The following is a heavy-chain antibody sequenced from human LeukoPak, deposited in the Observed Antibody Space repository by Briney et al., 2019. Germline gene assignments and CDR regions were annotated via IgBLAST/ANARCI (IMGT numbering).Heavy chain of an antibody. Sequence: DSVKGRFTVSRDNSKDTVSLQLNSLRAEDTAVYYCARGSGAAAGAFDYWGQGTLVTVPP. CDR3: ARGSGAAAGAFDY. V-gene: IGHV3-30*07. J-gene: IGHJ4*02. D-gene: IGHD6-13*01.